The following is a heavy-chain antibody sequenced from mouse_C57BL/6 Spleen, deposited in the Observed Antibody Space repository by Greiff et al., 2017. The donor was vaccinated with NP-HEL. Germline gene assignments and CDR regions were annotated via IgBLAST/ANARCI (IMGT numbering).Heavy chain of an antibody. CDR2: IWSGGST. J-gene: IGHJ4*01. V-gene: IGHV2-2*01. Sequence: QVHVKQSGPGLVQPSQSLSITCTVSGFSLTSYGVHWVRQSPGKGLEWLGVIWSGGSTDYNAAFISRLSISKDNSKSQVFFKMNSLQADDTAIYYCASNFNPYYAMDYWGQGTSVTVSS. CDR1: GFSLTSYG. CDR3: ASNFNPYYAMDY.